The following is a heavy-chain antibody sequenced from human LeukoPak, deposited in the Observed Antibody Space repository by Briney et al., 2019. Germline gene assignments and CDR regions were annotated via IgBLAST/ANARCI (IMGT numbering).Heavy chain of an antibody. CDR1: GFTFSSYS. Sequence: KTGGSLRLSCAASGFTFSSYSMNWVRQAPGKGLEWVSSISSSSSYIYYADSVKGRFTISRDNAKNSLYLQMNSLRAEDTAVYYCARGGTSTYYDFWGGYYQGYFDYWGQGTLVTVSS. J-gene: IGHJ4*02. V-gene: IGHV3-21*01. CDR2: ISSSSSYI. D-gene: IGHD3-3*01. CDR3: ARGGTSTYYDFWGGYYQGYFDY.